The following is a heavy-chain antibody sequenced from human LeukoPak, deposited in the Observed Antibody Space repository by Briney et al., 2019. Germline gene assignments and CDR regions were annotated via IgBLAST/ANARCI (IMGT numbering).Heavy chain of an antibody. D-gene: IGHD1/OR15-1a*01. CDR1: GYSISSAYY. CDR2: IYYGRGT. J-gene: IGHJ4*02. CDR3: ARRLPMVENNGDYFDY. V-gene: IGHV4-38-2*01. Sequence: SETLSLTCAVSGYSISSAYYWGWIRQPPGMGLEWIGSIYYGRGTYYNPSLKSRVTISVDVSKNQFSLKLSSVTAADTAVYYCARRLPMVENNGDYFDYWGQGTLVTVSS.